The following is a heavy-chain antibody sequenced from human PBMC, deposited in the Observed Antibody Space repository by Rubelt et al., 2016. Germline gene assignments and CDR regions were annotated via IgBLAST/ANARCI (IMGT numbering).Heavy chain of an antibody. Sequence: SSYGMHWVRQAPGKGLEWVAVIWYDGSNKYYADSVKGRFTISRDNSKNTLYLQMNSLSAADTAVYYCAREGGQQLVHEYFDYWGQGTLITVSS. CDR2: IWYDGSNK. V-gene: IGHV3-33*01. D-gene: IGHD6-13*01. CDR3: AREGGQQLVHEYFDY. J-gene: IGHJ4*02. CDR1: SSYG.